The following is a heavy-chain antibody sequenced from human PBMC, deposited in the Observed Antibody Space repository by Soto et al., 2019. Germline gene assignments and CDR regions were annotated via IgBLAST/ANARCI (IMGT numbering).Heavy chain of an antibody. CDR3: ARGGYSSTWYESDY. V-gene: IGHV3-53*01. CDR1: GFTVNDNY. J-gene: IGHJ4*02. CDR2: IHSGGGT. Sequence: PGGSMRLSCAASGFTVNDNYVSWVRQDPGKGLEWVSVIHSGGGTNYADSVKGRFTISRDNSKNRLYLQMDSLRAEDTAVYYCARGGYSSTWYESDYWGQGTLVTVSS. D-gene: IGHD6-13*01.